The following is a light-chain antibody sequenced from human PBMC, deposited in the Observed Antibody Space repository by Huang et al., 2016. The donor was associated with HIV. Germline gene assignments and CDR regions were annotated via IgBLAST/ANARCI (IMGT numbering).Light chain of an antibody. CDR3: QQSFSTPYT. CDR2: AES. Sequence: DIQMTQSPSSLSASVGDRVTITCRASQHISNYLNWYQLKPGKAPRVLIYAESTLQSGVPSRFSGSGSGTDFTLTISSLQPEDFATYYCQQSFSTPYTFGRGTNLEIK. J-gene: IGKJ2*01. CDR1: QHISNY. V-gene: IGKV1-39*01.